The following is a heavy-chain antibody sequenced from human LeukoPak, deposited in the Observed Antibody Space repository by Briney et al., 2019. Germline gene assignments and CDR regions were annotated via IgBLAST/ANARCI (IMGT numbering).Heavy chain of an antibody. D-gene: IGHD2-15*01. CDR1: GFTFSSYG. J-gene: IGHJ4*02. CDR3: AKAVVVVAATPDY. V-gene: IGHV3-30*02. CDR2: IRYDGSNK. Sequence: GGSLRLSCAASGFTFSSYGMHWVRQAPGKGLEWVAFIRYDGSNKYYADSVKGRFTISRDNSKNTLYLQMNSLRAEDTAVYYCAKAVVVVAATPDYWGQGTLVTVSS.